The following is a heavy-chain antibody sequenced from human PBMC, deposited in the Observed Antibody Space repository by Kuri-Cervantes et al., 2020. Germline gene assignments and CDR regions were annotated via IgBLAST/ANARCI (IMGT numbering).Heavy chain of an antibody. CDR3: ARSKGGTTGSPLDY. D-gene: IGHD1-1*01. V-gene: IGHV3-30*03. J-gene: IGHJ4*02. CDR1: GFTFGSYG. CDR2: ISYDGSNK. Sequence: GGSLRLSCAASGFTFGSYGMHWVRQAPGKGLEWVAVISYDGSNKYYADSVKGRFTISRDNSKNTLYLQMNSLRAEDAAVYYCARSKGGTTGSPLDYWGQGTLVTVSS.